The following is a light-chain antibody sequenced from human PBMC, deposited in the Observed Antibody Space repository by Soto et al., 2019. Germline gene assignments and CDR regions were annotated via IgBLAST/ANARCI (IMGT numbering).Light chain of an antibody. CDR1: QSVGSY. V-gene: IGKV3-11*01. J-gene: IGKJ2*01. Sequence: EIVLTQSPATLSLSPGERATLSCRASQSVGSYLAWYQQKPGQAPRLLNYGTSNRATGIPGRFSGSGSETDFTLTISSLEPEDCGVYYCQHRGKWPRTFGQGTKLEIK. CDR3: QHRGKWPRT. CDR2: GTS.